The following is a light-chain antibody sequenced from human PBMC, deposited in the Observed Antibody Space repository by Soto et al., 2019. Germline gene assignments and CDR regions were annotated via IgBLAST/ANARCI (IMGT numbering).Light chain of an antibody. CDR3: YSTDNSGDHRGV. CDR2: EDI. J-gene: IGLJ3*02. V-gene: IGLV3-10*01. CDR1: AFPKKY. Sequence: SYELTQPPSVSVSPGHSARITCSGDAFPKKYAYWYQQKSGQAPVLVIYEDIKRPSGIPERFSGSSSGTMATLIISGAQVEDEADYYCYSTDNSGDHRGVFGGGTKLTVL.